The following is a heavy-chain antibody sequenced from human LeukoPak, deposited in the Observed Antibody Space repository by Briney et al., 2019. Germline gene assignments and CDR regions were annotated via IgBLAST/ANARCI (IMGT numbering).Heavy chain of an antibody. CDR1: GYSIRSGDY. D-gene: IGHD4-17*01. V-gene: IGHV4-38-2*01. CDR3: ARNRSVTITPGFDH. CDR2: IYHSGST. Sequence: SETLSLTCAVSGYSIRSGDYWGWIRQSPGKGLEWIGSIYHSGSTHYNPSLKSRVTISVDTSKSQFSLMLSSVTAADTAVYYCARNRSVTITPGFDHWGQGTLVTVSS. J-gene: IGHJ4*02.